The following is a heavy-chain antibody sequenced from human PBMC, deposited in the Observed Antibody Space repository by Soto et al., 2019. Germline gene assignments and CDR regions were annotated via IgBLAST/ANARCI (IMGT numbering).Heavy chain of an antibody. CDR2: IWYDGSNK. V-gene: IGHV3-33*01. Sequence: GGSLTLSRAASEFTFNSYRMHWVRPAPSKWLECVAVIWYDGSNKYYADSVKGRFTISRDNSKNTLYLQMNSLRAEDTAVYYCARERAIAAAVYYYYYYGMDVWGQGTTVTVSS. J-gene: IGHJ6*02. CDR1: EFTFNSYR. D-gene: IGHD6-13*01. CDR3: ARERAIAAAVYYYYYYGMDV.